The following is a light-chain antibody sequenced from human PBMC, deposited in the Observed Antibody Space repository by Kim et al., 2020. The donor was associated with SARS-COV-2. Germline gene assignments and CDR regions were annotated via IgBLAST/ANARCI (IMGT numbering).Light chain of an antibody. Sequence: AGETTTLPCRASKHSTSNSLGLHQQKPNQATLLLIYDVALKATGIPGRFRGGGAGTDFTLTISRLEPEDSAFYCCKRYSSSRTFGQGTKVEIK. CDR2: DVA. J-gene: IGKJ1*01. V-gene: IGKV3-20*01. CDR1: KHSTSNS. CDR3: KRYSSSRT.